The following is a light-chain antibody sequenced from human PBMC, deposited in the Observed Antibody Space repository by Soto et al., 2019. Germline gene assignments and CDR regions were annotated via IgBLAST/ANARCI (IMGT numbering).Light chain of an antibody. CDR3: QQRRRWPLT. CDR2: DAS. CDR1: QSVSSY. Sequence: EIVLTQSPATLSLSPGERATLSCRASQSVSSYLAWYQQKPGQAPRLLIFDASSRAAGIPARFSGTGSGTDVTLTISSLDPQDFSMYYCQQRRRWPLTFGGGTKLEIK. V-gene: IGKV3-11*01. J-gene: IGKJ4*01.